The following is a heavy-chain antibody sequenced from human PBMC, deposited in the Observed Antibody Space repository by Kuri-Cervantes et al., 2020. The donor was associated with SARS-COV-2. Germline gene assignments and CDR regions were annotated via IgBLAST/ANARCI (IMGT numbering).Heavy chain of an antibody. Sequence: GGSLRLSCAASGFTFSDSAMHWVRQAPGKGLVWVSRIKGDGSSTDYADSVKGRFTISRDNARNTLYLQMNSLRAEDTAVYYCARDSRSDFWGGYYHYYYYCGMDVWGQGTTVTVSS. V-gene: IGHV3-74*01. J-gene: IGHJ6*02. D-gene: IGHD3-3*01. CDR2: IKGDGSST. CDR3: ARDSRSDFWGGYYHYYYYCGMDV. CDR1: GFTFSDSA.